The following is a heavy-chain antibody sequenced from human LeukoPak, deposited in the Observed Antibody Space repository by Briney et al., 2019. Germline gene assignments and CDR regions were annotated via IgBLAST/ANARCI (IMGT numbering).Heavy chain of an antibody. CDR2: IYSGGST. Sequence: GGSLRLSCAASGFTVSSNFMSWVRQAPGKGLEWVSVIYSGGSTYYADSVKGRFTISGDNSKNTLYLQMNSLRPKDTAVYYCARGSRNVYFDYWGQGTLVTVSS. J-gene: IGHJ4*02. CDR1: GFTVSSNF. CDR3: ARGSRNVYFDY. V-gene: IGHV3-66*02. D-gene: IGHD4-11*01.